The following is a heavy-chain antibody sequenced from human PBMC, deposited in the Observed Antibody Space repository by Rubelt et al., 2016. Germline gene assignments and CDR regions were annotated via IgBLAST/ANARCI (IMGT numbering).Heavy chain of an antibody. D-gene: IGHD6-19*01. CDR3: ARIAVAGTGFDY. V-gene: IGHV2-70*01. CDR1: GFSLSTSGMC. Sequence: QVTLRESGPALVKPTQTLTLTCTFSGFSLSTSGMCVSWIRPPPGKALEWLALIYWDDDKYYSTALKTRLHISKDTSKNQVVLTMTNMDPVDTATYYCARIAVAGTGFDYWGQGTLVTVSS. CDR2: IYWDDDK. J-gene: IGHJ4*02.